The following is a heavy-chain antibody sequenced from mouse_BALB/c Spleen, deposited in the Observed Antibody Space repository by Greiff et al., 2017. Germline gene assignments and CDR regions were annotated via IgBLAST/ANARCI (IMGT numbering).Heavy chain of an antibody. CDR2: INPNNGGT. Sequence: EVQLEQSGPELVKPGASVKIPCKASGYTFTDYNMDWVKQSHGKSLEWIGDINPNNGGTIYNQKFKGKATLTVDKSSSTAYMELRSLTSEDTAVYYCARRGRYDENYAMDYWGQGTSVTVSS. CDR1: GYTFTDYN. J-gene: IGHJ4*01. D-gene: IGHD2-14*01. CDR3: ARRGRYDENYAMDY. V-gene: IGHV1-18*01.